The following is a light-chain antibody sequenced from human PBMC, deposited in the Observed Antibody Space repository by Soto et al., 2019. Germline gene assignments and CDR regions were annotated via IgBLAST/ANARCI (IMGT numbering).Light chain of an antibody. Sequence: QPVLTQSSSASASLGSSVKLTCTLSSGHSTNIIAWHQQQPGKAPRYLMKLEGSGSYIKGSGVPDRFSGSSSGADRHLTISNLQFEDEADYYCETWDSNTRVFGGGTKLTVL. V-gene: IGLV4-60*02. CDR1: SGHSTNI. CDR2: LEGSGSY. J-gene: IGLJ2*01. CDR3: ETWDSNTRV.